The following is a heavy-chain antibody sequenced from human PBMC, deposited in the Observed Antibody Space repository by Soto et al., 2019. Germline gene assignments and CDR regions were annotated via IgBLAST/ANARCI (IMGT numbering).Heavy chain of an antibody. CDR2: IYYSGST. V-gene: IGHV4-39*01. CDR1: GGSISSSSYY. D-gene: IGHD5-12*01. Sequence: PSETLSLTCTVSGGSISSSSYYWGWIHQPPGKGLEWIGSIYYSGSTYYNPSLKSRVTISVDTSKNQFSLKLSSVTAADTAVYYCAICRDGYAYFDYWGQGTLVTVSS. J-gene: IGHJ4*02. CDR3: AICRDGYAYFDY.